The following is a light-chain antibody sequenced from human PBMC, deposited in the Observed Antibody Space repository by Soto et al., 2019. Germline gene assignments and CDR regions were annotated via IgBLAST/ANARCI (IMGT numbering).Light chain of an antibody. Sequence: SALTQPASVTGSPGQSITISCTGTSSDVGGYNYVSWYQHHPGKAPKLMIYDVSNRPSGVSNRFSGSKSGNTASLTISGLQAEDEADYYCSSYTSSSTLGVFGGGTQLTVL. CDR2: DVS. CDR3: SSYTSSSTLGV. CDR1: SSDVGGYNY. V-gene: IGLV2-14*03. J-gene: IGLJ2*01.